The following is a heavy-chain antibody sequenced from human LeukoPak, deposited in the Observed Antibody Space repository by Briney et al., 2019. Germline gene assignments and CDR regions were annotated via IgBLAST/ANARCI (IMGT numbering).Heavy chain of an antibody. CDR2: IYPGDSDT. V-gene: IGHV5-51*07. CDR1: GYSFTTSW. J-gene: IGHJ2*01. CDR3: ATGYRGSYWYFDL. Sequence: GESLKISCKGSGYSFTTSWIGWVHQMPGKGLEWVGIIYPGDSDTRYSPSFQGQVTISADKSISTAYLQWSSLKASDTAMYYCATGYRGSYWYFDLWGRGTLVTVSS. D-gene: IGHD5-12*01.